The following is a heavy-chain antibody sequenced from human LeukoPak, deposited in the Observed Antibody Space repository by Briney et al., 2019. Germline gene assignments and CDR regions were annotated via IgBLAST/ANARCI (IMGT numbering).Heavy chain of an antibody. CDR1: GFTVSSNY. V-gene: IGHV3-53*01. CDR2: IYSGGST. J-gene: IGHJ4*02. CDR3: ARDVPYIS. Sequence: PGGSLRLSCAASGFTVSSNYMSWVRQAPGKGLEWVSVIYSGGSTYNADSVKGRFTISRDYSKNTLYLQMNSLRAEDTAVYYCARDVPYISWGQGTLVTVSS. D-gene: IGHD3-16*01.